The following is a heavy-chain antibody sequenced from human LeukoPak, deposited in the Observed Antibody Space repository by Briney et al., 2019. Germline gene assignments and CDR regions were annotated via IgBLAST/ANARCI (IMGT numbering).Heavy chain of an antibody. V-gene: IGHV1-2*02. Sequence: GASVKVSCKASGYTFTGYYMHWVRQAPGQGLEWMGWINPNSGGTNYAQKFQGRVTMTRDTSISTAYMELSRLRSDDTAVYYCARELLWFGELLGSHAFDIWGQGTMVTVSS. J-gene: IGHJ3*02. CDR2: INPNSGGT. D-gene: IGHD3-10*01. CDR1: GYTFTGYY. CDR3: ARELLWFGELLGSHAFDI.